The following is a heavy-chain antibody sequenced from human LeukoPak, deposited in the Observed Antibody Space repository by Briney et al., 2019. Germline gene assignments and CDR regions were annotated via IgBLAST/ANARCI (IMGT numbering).Heavy chain of an antibody. J-gene: IGHJ4*02. Sequence: QPGGSLRLSCAASGFSFSNYVMSWVRQAPARGPEWVSSISGGGETFYADSVKGRFTLSRDDSRNTVYLQLNNLRVEDTAIYYCAKANWVSNADAVWWGQGTQVTVSS. CDR1: GFSFSNYV. CDR2: ISGGGET. V-gene: IGHV3-23*01. CDR3: AKANWVSNADAVW. D-gene: IGHD1-1*01.